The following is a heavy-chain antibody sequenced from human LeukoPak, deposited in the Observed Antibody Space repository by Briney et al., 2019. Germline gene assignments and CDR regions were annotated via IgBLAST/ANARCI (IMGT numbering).Heavy chain of an antibody. Sequence: SETLSLTCTVSGGSISSGSYYWSWIRQPAGKGLECIGRIKATGSTTYNPSLKGRVTILLDKPKNQFSLTLTSVTAADTAVYYCARGFGYGSGDYSWFDSWGQGTLVSVSS. CDR2: IKATGST. V-gene: IGHV4-61*02. J-gene: IGHJ5*01. D-gene: IGHD3-10*01. CDR1: GGSISSGSYY. CDR3: ARGFGYGSGDYSWFDS.